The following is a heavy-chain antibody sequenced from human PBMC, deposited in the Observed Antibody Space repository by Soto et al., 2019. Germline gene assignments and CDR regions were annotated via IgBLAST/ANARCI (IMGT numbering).Heavy chain of an antibody. CDR1: GFTFSSYG. Sequence: QVQLVESGGGVVQPGRSLRLSCAASGFTFSSYGMHWVRQAPGKGLEWVAVISYDGSNKYYAASVQGRFTISRDNSKNTLYLQMNSLRAEDTAVYYCAKVREDIVVVPAAMELIHYYMDVWGKGTTVTVSS. D-gene: IGHD2-2*01. CDR2: ISYDGSNK. J-gene: IGHJ6*03. CDR3: AKVREDIVVVPAAMELIHYYMDV. V-gene: IGHV3-30*18.